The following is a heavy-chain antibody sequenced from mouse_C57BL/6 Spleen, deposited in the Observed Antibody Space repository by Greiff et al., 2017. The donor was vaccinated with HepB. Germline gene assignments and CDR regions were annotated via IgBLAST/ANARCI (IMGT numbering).Heavy chain of an antibody. J-gene: IGHJ4*01. CDR1: GYTFTDYY. CDR2: INPYNGGT. CDR3: ARRRRGDAMDY. V-gene: IGHV1-19*01. Sequence: VQLQQSGPVLVKPGASVKMSCKASGYTFTDYYMNWVKQSHGKSLEWIGVINPYNGGTSYNQKFKGKATLTVDKSSSTAYMELNSLTSEDSAVYYCARRRRGDAMDYWGQGTSVTVSS.